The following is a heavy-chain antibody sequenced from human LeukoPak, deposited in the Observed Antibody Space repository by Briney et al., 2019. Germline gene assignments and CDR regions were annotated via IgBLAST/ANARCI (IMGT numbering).Heavy chain of an antibody. CDR2: INHSGST. D-gene: IGHD2-8*02. Sequence: SETLSLTCAVYGGSFSGYYWSWIRQPPGKGLEWIGEINHSGSTNYNPSLKSRVTISVDTSKNQFSLKLSSVTAADTAVYYCARGVVYLDYWGQGTLVTVSS. CDR1: GGSFSGYY. CDR3: ARGVVYLDY. V-gene: IGHV4-34*01. J-gene: IGHJ4*02.